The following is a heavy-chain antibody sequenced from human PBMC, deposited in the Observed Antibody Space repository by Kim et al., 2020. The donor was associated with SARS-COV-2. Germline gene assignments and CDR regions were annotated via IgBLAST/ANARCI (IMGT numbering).Heavy chain of an antibody. CDR2: INPNSGGT. CDR1: GYTFTGYY. J-gene: IGHJ6*02. V-gene: IGHV1-2*06. Sequence: ASVKVSCKASGYTFTGYYMHWVRQAPGQGLEWMGRINPNSGGTNYAQKFQGRVTMTRDTSISTAYMELSRLRSDDTAVYYCARDPDSHYYYGMDVWGQGTTVTVSS. CDR3: ARDPDSHYYYGMDV. D-gene: IGHD3-22*01.